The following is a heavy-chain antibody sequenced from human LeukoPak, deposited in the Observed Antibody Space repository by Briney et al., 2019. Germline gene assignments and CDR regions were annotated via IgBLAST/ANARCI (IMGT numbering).Heavy chain of an antibody. Sequence: SETLSLTCTVSGGSISGYYWSWIRQPPGKGLEWIGYIYYSGNSDYNPSLKSRVSISVDTSKNQLSLKLSSVTTADTAVYYCARAHSNNWRVDFWGQGTLVTVSS. D-gene: IGHD6-13*01. CDR1: GGSISGYY. J-gene: IGHJ1*01. CDR3: ARAHSNNWRVDF. CDR2: IYYSGNS. V-gene: IGHV4-59*01.